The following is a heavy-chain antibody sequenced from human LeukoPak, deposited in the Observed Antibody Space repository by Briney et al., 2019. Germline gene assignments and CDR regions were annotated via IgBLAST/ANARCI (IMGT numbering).Heavy chain of an antibody. Sequence: SETLSLTCTVSGYSISSGYYWSWIRQPAGKGLEWIGRMYRTTNYDPSLESRVTMSVDTSKNQFSLMLRSVIAADTAVYYCARGPGALSKEAFDIWGQGTMVTVSS. D-gene: IGHD2/OR15-2a*01. J-gene: IGHJ3*02. V-gene: IGHV4-4*07. CDR3: ARGPGALSKEAFDI. CDR2: MYRTT. CDR1: GYSISSGYY.